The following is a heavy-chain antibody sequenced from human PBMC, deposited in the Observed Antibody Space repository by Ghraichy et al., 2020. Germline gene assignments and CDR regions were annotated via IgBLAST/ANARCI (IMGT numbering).Heavy chain of an antibody. CDR3: ARISPSFGGVTRARVFTEFDY. Sequence: SETLSLTCTVSGGSISSSSYFWGWIRHPPGKGLEWIGSIYYRGNTYYNPPLKSRVTISVDMSKNQFSLKLSSVTAADTAVYYCARISPSFGGVTRARVFTEFDYWGQGTLVTVSS. V-gene: IGHV4-39*01. CDR1: GGSISSSSYF. J-gene: IGHJ4*02. D-gene: IGHD3-16*01. CDR2: IYYRGNT.